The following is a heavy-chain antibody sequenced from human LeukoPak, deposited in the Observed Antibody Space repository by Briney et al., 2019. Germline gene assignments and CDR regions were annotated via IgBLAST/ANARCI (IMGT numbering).Heavy chain of an antibody. CDR3: ARCGRRTYYYYYYMDV. V-gene: IGHV3-11*04. CDR2: ISSGGSNT. Sequence: GGSLRLSCAGAGFTFSDYYLTWIRQAPGKGLEWVSYISSGGSNTYYADSVKGRFTISRDNAKKSLYLQMNSLRAEDTAVYYCARCGRRTYYYYYYMDVWGKGTTVTVSS. D-gene: IGHD1-14*01. J-gene: IGHJ6*03. CDR1: GFTFSDYY.